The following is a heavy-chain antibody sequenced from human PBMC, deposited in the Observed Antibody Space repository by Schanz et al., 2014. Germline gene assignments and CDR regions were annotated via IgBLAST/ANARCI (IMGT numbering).Heavy chain of an antibody. CDR2: TSNDGSFT. CDR1: GFAFSTSS. J-gene: IGHJ4*02. V-gene: IGHV3-21*01. CDR3: ARDPNYYGSGSFSLDY. D-gene: IGHD3-10*01. Sequence: EVRLVESGGGLVKPGGSLRLSCEASGFAFSTSSMNWVRQAPGKGLVWVSRTSNDGSFTTFADSVKGRFTISRDNAKNTLYLQMNSLRAEDTAVYYCARDPNYYGSGSFSLDYWGQGTLVTVSS.